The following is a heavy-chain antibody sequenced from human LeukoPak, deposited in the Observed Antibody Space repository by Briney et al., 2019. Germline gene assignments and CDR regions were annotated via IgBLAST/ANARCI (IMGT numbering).Heavy chain of an antibody. D-gene: IGHD3-9*01. CDR2: ISSSGSNI. Sequence: GGSLRLSCAASGFTFSSYSLNWARQAPGKGLEWISYISSSGSNIDYADSVKGRFTISRDNGKNSLFLQMNSLRAEDTAVYYCARTAFDWSQVGGNWFDPWGQGTLVTVSS. J-gene: IGHJ5*02. V-gene: IGHV3-48*03. CDR1: GFTFSSYS. CDR3: ARTAFDWSQVGGNWFDP.